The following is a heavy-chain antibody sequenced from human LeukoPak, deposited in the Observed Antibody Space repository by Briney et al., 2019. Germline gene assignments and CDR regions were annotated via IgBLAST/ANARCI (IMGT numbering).Heavy chain of an antibody. CDR1: SFNFDEFC. J-gene: IGHJ6*04. CDR2: INWNGGST. D-gene: IGHD3-10*02. V-gene: IGHV3-20*04. Sequence: PGVCLRLSCAASSFNFDEFCLRWLSQAQGKGLEWVSGINWNGGSTGYADSVKGRFTISKDNAKNSLYLQMNSLRAEDTAVYYCAELGITMIGGVWGKGTTVTISS. CDR3: AELGITMIGGV.